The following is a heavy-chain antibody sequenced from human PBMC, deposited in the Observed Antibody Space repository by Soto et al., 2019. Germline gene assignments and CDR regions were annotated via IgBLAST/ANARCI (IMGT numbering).Heavy chain of an antibody. J-gene: IGHJ5*02. V-gene: IGHV3-21*01. CDR3: TRDASRDSSARGWFDP. Sequence: GGSLRLSCAASGFTFRSFTMNWVRQAPGKGLAWVSTISSNSAYIYYTDALRGRFTISRDNAKNSLHLQMNSLRAEDTAVYYCTRDASRDSSARGWFDPWGPGTLVTVS. CDR1: GFTFRSFT. CDR2: ISSNSAYI. D-gene: IGHD6-13*01.